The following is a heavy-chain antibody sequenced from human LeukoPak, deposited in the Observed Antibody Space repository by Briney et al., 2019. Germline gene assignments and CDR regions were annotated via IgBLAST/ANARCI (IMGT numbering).Heavy chain of an antibody. CDR1: GGSFSGYY. D-gene: IGHD3-22*01. CDR3: AREYYSDSSAYIDY. J-gene: IGHJ4*02. Sequence: SETLSLTCAVYGGSFSGYYWSWIRQPPGKGLEWIGEINHSGSTNYNPSLKSRVTISVDTSKNQFSLKLSSVTAADTAVYYCAREYYSDSSAYIDYWGQGTPVTVSS. V-gene: IGHV4-34*01. CDR2: INHSGST.